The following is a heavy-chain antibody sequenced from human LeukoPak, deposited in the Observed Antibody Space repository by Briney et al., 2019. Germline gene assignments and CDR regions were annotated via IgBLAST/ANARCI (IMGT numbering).Heavy chain of an antibody. Sequence: PSETLSLTCTVSGGSISSYYWSWIRQPPGKGLEWIGYIYCSGSTNYNPSLKSRVTISVDTSKNQFSLKLSSVTAADTAVYYCARELTDYYDSSGYFDYWGQGTLVTVSS. CDR2: IYCSGST. CDR1: GGSISSYY. J-gene: IGHJ4*01. CDR3: ARELTDYYDSSGYFDY. V-gene: IGHV4-59*01. D-gene: IGHD3-22*01.